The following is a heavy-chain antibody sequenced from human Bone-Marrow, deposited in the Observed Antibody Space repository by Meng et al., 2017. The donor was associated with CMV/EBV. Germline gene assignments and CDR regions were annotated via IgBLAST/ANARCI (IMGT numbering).Heavy chain of an antibody. D-gene: IGHD4-17*01. CDR3: TTHDYGARYWYFDL. CDR2: IKSKTDGGTT. V-gene: IGHV3-15*01. Sequence: SWIRQHPGKGLEWVGRIKSKTDGGTTDYAAPVKGRFTISRDDSKNTLYLQMNSLKTEDTAVYYCTTHDYGARYWYFDLWGRGTLVTVSS. J-gene: IGHJ2*01.